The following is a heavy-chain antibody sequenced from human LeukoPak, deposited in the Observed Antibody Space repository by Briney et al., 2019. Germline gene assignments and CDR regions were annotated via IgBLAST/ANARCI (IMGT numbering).Heavy chain of an antibody. V-gene: IGHV3-23*01. J-gene: IGHJ4*02. CDR1: GFTFGNYA. D-gene: IGHD6-13*01. CDR2: ITCGGRNT. CDR3: ATTPDHTSRWQFDY. Sequence: GGSLRLSCAASGFTFGNYAMSWVRQAPGKGLEWVSTITCGGRNTYYADSVKGRFTISRDNSKNTLYLQMNSLRDEDTALYYCATTPDHTSRWQFDYWGQGTLVTVSS.